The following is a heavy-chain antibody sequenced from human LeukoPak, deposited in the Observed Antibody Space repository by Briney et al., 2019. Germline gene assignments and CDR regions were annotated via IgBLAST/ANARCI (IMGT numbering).Heavy chain of an antibody. V-gene: IGHV3-23*01. CDR2: ISGDGVST. J-gene: IGHJ4*02. D-gene: IGHD6-13*01. CDR3: AKDYEASTSWREFFDF. Sequence: GGSLRLSCAASRFTFSSYVMSWVRQAPGKGLEWVSAISGDGVSTYYADSVKGLFTISRDNSKSTVYLQMSSLRAEDTAIYYCAKDYEASTSWREFFDFWGRGTLVTVSS. CDR1: RFTFSSYV.